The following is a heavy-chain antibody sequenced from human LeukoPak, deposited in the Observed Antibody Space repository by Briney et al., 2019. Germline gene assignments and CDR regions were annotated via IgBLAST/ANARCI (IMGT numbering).Heavy chain of an antibody. CDR2: IWYDGSKK. V-gene: IGHV3-33*06. Sequence: GRSLRLSCAASGFTFTSYGFYWVRQAPGKGLEWVALIWYDGSKKYYADSVKGRFTISRDNSKSTLYLQMNSLRAEDTAVYYCAKSLYISSWYYDYWGQGTLVTVSS. D-gene: IGHD6-13*01. CDR3: AKSLYISSWYYDY. J-gene: IGHJ4*02. CDR1: GFTFTSYG.